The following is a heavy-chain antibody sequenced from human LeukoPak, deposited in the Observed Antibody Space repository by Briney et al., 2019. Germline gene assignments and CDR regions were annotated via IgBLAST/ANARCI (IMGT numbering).Heavy chain of an antibody. J-gene: IGHJ6*02. CDR2: ISSSSSYI. CDR3: ARSNYDILTGYYIFCYGMDV. V-gene: IGHV3-21*01. Sequence: GGSLRLSCAASGFTFSSYSMNWVRQAPGKGLEWVSSISSSSSYIYYADSVKGRFTISRDNAKNSLYLQMNSLRAEDTAVYYCARSNYDILTGYYIFCYGMDVWGQGTTVTVSS. CDR1: GFTFSSYS. D-gene: IGHD3-9*01.